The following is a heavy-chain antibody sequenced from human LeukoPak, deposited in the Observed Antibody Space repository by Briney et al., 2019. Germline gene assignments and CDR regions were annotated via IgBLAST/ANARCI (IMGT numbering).Heavy chain of an antibody. CDR1: GYTFTSYA. J-gene: IGHJ6*03. V-gene: IGHV7-4-1*02. Sequence: GASVKVSCKASGYTFTSYAMNWVRQAPGQGLEWMGWINTNTGNPTYAQGFTGRFVFSLDTSVSTAYPQISSLKAEDTAVYYCARVPRTVTNYYYYYYMDVWGKGTTVTVSS. CDR2: INTNTGNP. D-gene: IGHD4-11*01. CDR3: ARVPRTVTNYYYYYYMDV.